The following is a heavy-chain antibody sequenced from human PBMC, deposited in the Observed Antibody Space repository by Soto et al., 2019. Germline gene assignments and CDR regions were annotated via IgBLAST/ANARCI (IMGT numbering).Heavy chain of an antibody. V-gene: IGHV4-4*02. Sequence: SETLSLSCAVSGGSISSSNWWSWVREPPGKGLEWIGEIYHSGSTNYNPSLKSRVTISVDKSKNQFSLKLSSVTAADTAVYYCARGCTNGVCSSLYYYYYGMDVWGQGTTVTVSS. CDR2: IYHSGST. CDR1: GGSISSSNW. J-gene: IGHJ6*02. CDR3: ARGCTNGVCSSLYYYYYGMDV. D-gene: IGHD2-8*01.